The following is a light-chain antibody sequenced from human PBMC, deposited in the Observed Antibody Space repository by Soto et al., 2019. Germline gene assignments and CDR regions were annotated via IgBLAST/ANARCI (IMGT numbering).Light chain of an antibody. Sequence: SYELTQPPSVSVAPGQTARITCGGNNIGAHSVYWYQQKPGQAPVLAVYDDTNRPSGIPGRFSGSNSGNTATLTISSVEAGDEAAYYCQVWDSDSDPSYVFGGGTKVTVL. V-gene: IGLV3-21*02. CDR2: DDT. J-gene: IGLJ1*01. CDR1: NIGAHS. CDR3: QVWDSDSDPSYV.